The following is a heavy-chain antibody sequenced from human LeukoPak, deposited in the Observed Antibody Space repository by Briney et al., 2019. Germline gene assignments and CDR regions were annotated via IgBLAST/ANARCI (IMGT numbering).Heavy chain of an antibody. Sequence: PSETLSLTCAVYGGSFSDYYWSWIRQPPGRGLEWIGEINHSGSTNYNPSLKSRVTISVDTSKNQFSLKLSSVTAADTAVYYCARIAPYCSSPSCYPRMNHWYFDLWGRGTLVTVSS. V-gene: IGHV4-34*01. J-gene: IGHJ2*01. CDR3: ARIAPYCSSPSCYPRMNHWYFDL. CDR1: GGSFSDYY. CDR2: INHSGST. D-gene: IGHD2-2*01.